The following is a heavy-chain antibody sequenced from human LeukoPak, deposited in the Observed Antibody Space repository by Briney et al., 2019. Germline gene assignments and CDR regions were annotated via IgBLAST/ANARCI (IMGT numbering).Heavy chain of an antibody. CDR2: ISSSSSYI. D-gene: IGHD3-22*01. Sequence: PGGSLRLSCAASGFTFSSYSMNWVRQAPGKGLEWVSSISSSSSYIYYADSVKGRFTISRDNAKNSLYLQMNSLRAEDTAVYYCARDYYDSSGYYLPFDYWGQGTLVTVSS. CDR1: GFTFSSYS. CDR3: ARDYYDSSGYYLPFDY. V-gene: IGHV3-21*01. J-gene: IGHJ4*02.